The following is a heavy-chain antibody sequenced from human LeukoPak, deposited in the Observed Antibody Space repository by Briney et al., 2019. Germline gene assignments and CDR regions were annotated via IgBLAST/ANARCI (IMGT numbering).Heavy chain of an antibody. Sequence: SVKVSCKASGGTFSSYAISWVRQAPGQGLEWMGGIIPIFGTANYAQKFQGRVTITADESTSTAYMELSSLRSEDTAVYYCAREGPYYYGSGSCDVAIDYWGQGTLVTASS. CDR3: AREGPYYYGSGSCDVAIDY. V-gene: IGHV1-69*13. J-gene: IGHJ4*02. D-gene: IGHD3-10*01. CDR2: IIPIFGTA. CDR1: GGTFSSYA.